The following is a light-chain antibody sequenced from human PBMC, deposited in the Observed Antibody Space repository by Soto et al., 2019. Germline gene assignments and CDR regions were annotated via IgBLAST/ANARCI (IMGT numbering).Light chain of an antibody. V-gene: IGKV1-5*03. CDR3: QQYNVYPWT. CDR1: QTIITW. CDR2: RAS. J-gene: IGKJ1*01. Sequence: DIQMTQSPSSLSASVGDRVTITCRASQTIITWLAWYQQKPGKGLKVLIYRASNLQTGVPSRFSGSGSGTEFTLTINSLQPDDFATYFCQQYNVYPWTFGKGTKVET.